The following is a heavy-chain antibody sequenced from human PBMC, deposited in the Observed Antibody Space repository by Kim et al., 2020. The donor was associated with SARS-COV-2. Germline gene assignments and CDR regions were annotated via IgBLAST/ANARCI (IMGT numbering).Heavy chain of an antibody. CDR3: AKDQVVVVITFDY. J-gene: IGHJ4*02. V-gene: IGHV3-23*01. Sequence: YADSGKGRFTISGDNSKNPLYLQMNSLRAEDTAVYYCAKDQVVVVITFDYWGQGTLVTVSS. D-gene: IGHD3-22*01.